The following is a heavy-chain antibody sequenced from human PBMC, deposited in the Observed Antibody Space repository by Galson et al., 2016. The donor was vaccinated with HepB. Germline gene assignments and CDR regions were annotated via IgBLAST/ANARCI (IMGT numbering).Heavy chain of an antibody. D-gene: IGHD3-10*01. CDR3: AQRSWDLLGSGSYLGWFDP. Sequence: PALVKPTQTLTLTCTFSGFPLSTSGVGVGWIRHPPGKARECLAVIYWNDDKRHSPPLKIRLTITKETSKNQVVRTRTNMDTVDTATYDCAQRSWDLLGSGSYLGWFDPWGQGTLVTVST. CDR2: IYWNDDK. V-gene: IGHV2-5*01. CDR1: GFPLSTSGVG. J-gene: IGHJ5*02.